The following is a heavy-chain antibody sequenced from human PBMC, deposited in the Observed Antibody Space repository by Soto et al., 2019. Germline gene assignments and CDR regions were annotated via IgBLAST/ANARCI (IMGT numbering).Heavy chain of an antibody. D-gene: IGHD3-16*02. CDR1: GFTFSSYA. CDR3: AKSRVFIGAIVTLLDS. CDR2: ISNNGDTA. J-gene: IGHJ4*02. V-gene: IGHV3-23*01. Sequence: EVQLLESGGGLVQPGGSLTLSCATSGFTFSSYAMVWVRQAAEKGLEWVASISNNGDTAYYADSVKGRFTISRGNSENTLYLQMKGLTADDTALYFCAKSRVFIGAIVTLLDSWGQGTQVTVSS.